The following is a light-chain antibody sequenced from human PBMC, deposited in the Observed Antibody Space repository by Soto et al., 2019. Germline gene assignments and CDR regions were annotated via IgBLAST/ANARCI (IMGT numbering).Light chain of an antibody. V-gene: IGKV3-15*01. J-gene: IGKJ2*01. CDR1: QSVSSN. Sequence: EIVMTQSPATLSVSPGERATLSCRASQSVSSNLAWYQQKPGQAPRLLIYGASTRATGIPARFSGSGSGTEFTLTITSLQSEDVAVYYCQHYNNWRPNTFGQGTKLEIK. CDR2: GAS. CDR3: QHYNNWRPNT.